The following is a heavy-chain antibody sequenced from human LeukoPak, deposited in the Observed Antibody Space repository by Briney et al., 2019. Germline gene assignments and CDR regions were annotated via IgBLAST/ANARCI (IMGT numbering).Heavy chain of an antibody. CDR1: GGTFSSYA. D-gene: IGHD2-15*01. J-gene: IGHJ5*02. CDR3: ARSRPPIVVVVAAPQCNWFDP. V-gene: IGHV1-69*13. Sequence: ASVKVSCKASGGTFSSYAISWVRQAPGQGLEWMGGIIPIFGTANYAQKFQGRVTITADESTSTAYMELSSLRSEDTAVYYCARSRPPIVVVVAAPQCNWFDPWGQGTLVTVSS. CDR2: IIPIFGTA.